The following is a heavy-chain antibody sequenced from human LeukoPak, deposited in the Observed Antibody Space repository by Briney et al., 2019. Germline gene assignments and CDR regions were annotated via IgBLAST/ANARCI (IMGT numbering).Heavy chain of an antibody. Sequence: ASVKVSCKASGYTFTSYGISWVRQAPGQGLEWMGWISAYNGNTNYAQKLQGRVTMTTDTSTSTAYMELRSLRSDDTAVYYCARDPGRIRYFDWLLFPFDYWGQGTLVTVSS. CDR2: ISAYNGNT. CDR1: GYTFTSYG. D-gene: IGHD3-9*01. J-gene: IGHJ4*02. V-gene: IGHV1-18*01. CDR3: ARDPGRIRYFDWLLFPFDY.